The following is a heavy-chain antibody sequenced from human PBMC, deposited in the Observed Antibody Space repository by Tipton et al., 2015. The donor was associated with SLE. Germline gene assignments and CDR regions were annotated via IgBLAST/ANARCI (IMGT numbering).Heavy chain of an antibody. D-gene: IGHD1-7*01. CDR3: AGNWDYVFDI. V-gene: IGHV1-2*02. J-gene: IGHJ3*02. Sequence: QSGAEVKKPGASVKVSCKTSGYTFTGYTFNTYYIHWVRQAPGQGLEWMGWINPNSGGTKYAQKFQGRVTMTRDTSINTAYLELSGLTSDDTAMYFCAGNWDYVFDIWGQGTMVTVSS. CDR1: GYTFTGYTFNTYY. CDR2: INPNSGGT.